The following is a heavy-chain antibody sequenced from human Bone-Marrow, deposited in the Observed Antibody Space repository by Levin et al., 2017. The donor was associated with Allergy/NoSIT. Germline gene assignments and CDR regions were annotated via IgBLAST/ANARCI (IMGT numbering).Heavy chain of an antibody. V-gene: IGHV3-72*01. CDR3: ARLGYCVSPTCLGLDC. CDR2: IKNGADGYDT. J-gene: IGHJ4*02. Sequence: HPGESLKISCAASGFGFSNHYMDWVRQAPGKGLEWVGRIKNGADGYDTEYAASVQGRFTISRDDSKNSLYLQMSSLKTEDTAVYYCARLGYCVSPTCLGLDCWGQGTLVTVSS. D-gene: IGHD2-2*01. CDR1: GFGFSNHY.